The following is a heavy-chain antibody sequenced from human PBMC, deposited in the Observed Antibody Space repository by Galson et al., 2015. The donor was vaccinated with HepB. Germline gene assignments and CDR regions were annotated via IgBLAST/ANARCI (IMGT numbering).Heavy chain of an antibody. CDR2: IKQDGSEK. Sequence: SLRLSCAASGFIFSSYWMTWVRQAPGKGLEWVANIKQDGSEKYYVDSVKGRFTISRDNAKNSLFLQMNSLRAEDTAVYYCARDYHGGNSGDSFDYWGQGTLVTVSS. CDR3: ARDYHGGNSGDSFDY. CDR1: GFIFSSYW. J-gene: IGHJ4*02. D-gene: IGHD4-23*01. V-gene: IGHV3-7*03.